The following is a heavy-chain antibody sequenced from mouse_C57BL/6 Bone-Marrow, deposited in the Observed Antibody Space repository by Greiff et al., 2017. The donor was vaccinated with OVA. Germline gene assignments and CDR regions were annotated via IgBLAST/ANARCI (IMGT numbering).Heavy chain of an antibody. V-gene: IGHV14-4*01. CDR3: TDYYGSSYRYFDV. CDR1: GFNIKDDY. J-gene: IGHJ1*03. Sequence: VQLQQSGAELVRPGASVKLSCTASGFNIKDDYMHWVKQRPEQGLEWIGWIDPENGDTEYASKFQGKATITADTSSNTAYLQLSSLTSDDTAVYYCTDYYGSSYRYFDVWGTGTTVTVSS. CDR2: IDPENGDT. D-gene: IGHD1-1*01.